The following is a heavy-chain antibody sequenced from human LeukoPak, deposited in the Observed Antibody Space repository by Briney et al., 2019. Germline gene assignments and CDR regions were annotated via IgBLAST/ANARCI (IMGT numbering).Heavy chain of an antibody. J-gene: IGHJ4*02. CDR2: IYTSGST. Sequence: SETLSLTCTDSGGSTSSYYWSWIRQPAGKGLEWIGRIYTSGSTNYNPSLKSRVTMSVDTSKNQFSLKLSSVTAADTAVYYCARSENYYDSSGESYFDYWGQGTLVTVSS. V-gene: IGHV4-4*07. CDR1: GGSTSSYY. D-gene: IGHD3-22*01. CDR3: ARSENYYDSSGESYFDY.